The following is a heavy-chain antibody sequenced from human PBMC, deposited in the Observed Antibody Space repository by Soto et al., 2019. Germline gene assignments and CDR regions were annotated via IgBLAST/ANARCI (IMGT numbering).Heavy chain of an antibody. Sequence: HPGGSLRLSCAASGFTFSSYWMHWVRQAPGKGLVWVSRINSDGSSTSYADSVKGRFTISRDNAKNTLYLQMNSLRAEDTAVYYCARAAARLAAAGHWGQGTLVTVSS. V-gene: IGHV3-74*01. CDR3: ARAAARLAAAGH. D-gene: IGHD6-13*01. J-gene: IGHJ4*02. CDR1: GFTFSSYW. CDR2: INSDGSST.